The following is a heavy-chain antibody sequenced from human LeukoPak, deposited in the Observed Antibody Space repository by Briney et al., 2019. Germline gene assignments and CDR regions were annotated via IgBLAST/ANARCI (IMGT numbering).Heavy chain of an antibody. CDR1: GYTFTSYG. D-gene: IGHD5-24*01. Sequence: ASVKVSCKASGYTFTSYGFSWVRQAPGRGLEWMGWISAYNGDTNYAQKPQGRVTMTTDTSTSTAYMELRSLRSDDTAVYYCARDSAAMSTIRDFGYWGQGTLVTVSS. CDR2: ISAYNGDT. CDR3: ARDSAAMSTIRDFGY. V-gene: IGHV1-18*01. J-gene: IGHJ4*02.